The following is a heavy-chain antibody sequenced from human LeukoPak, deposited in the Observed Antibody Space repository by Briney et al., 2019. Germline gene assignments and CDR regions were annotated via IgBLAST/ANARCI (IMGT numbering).Heavy chain of an antibody. D-gene: IGHD6-13*01. CDR1: GGTFSSYA. CDR3: VEGGIAPLNWFDP. V-gene: IGHV1-69*06. J-gene: IGHJ5*02. Sequence: ASVKVSCKASGGTFSSYALSWVRQAPGQGLEWMGGIIPMFNTTKYAQKFQDRVTITADKSTSTAYMELSSLRSEDTAVYYCVEGGIAPLNWFDPWGQGTLVTVSS. CDR2: IIPMFNTT.